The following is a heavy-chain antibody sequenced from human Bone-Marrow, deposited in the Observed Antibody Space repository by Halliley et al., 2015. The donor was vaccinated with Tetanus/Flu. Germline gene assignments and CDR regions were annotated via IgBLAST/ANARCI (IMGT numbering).Heavy chain of an antibody. Sequence: SLRLSCAASGFTFSSYWMSWVRQAPGKGLEWVANIKQGGSEKSYVDSVKGRFTISRDNAKNSLYLQMNSLRAEDTAVYYCASLYYYDSIGYSYKGDYWGQGTLVTVSS. CDR1: GFTFSSYW. D-gene: IGHD3-22*01. V-gene: IGHV3-7*01. CDR3: ASLYYYDSIGYSYKGDY. J-gene: IGHJ4*02. CDR2: IKQGGSEK.